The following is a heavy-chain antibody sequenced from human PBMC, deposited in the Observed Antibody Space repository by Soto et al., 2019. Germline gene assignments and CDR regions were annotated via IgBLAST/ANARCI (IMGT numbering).Heavy chain of an antibody. CDR2: IYYTEGT. D-gene: IGHD1-26*01. CDR3: VSAAKWELLFDY. Sequence: SETLSLTCTVSGGSISSSNYYWAWIRQPPGKGLGWIGNIYYTEGTYYNPSLKSRVTISVDTSENQVSLKLFSVTAADTALYYCVSAAKWELLFDYWGKGIQVTVSS. J-gene: IGHJ4*02. CDR1: GGSISSSNYY. V-gene: IGHV4-39*01.